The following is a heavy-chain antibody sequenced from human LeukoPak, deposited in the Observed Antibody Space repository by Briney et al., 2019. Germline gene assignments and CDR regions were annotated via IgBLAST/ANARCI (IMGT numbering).Heavy chain of an antibody. CDR1: GFTFSSYN. D-gene: IGHD1-26*01. CDR3: ARRPGYSGNYYSDY. V-gene: IGHV3-48*02. J-gene: IGHJ4*02. CDR2: ISHTSSTI. Sequence: PGGSLRLSCAASGFTFSSYNMYWVRQAPGKGLEWVSYISHTSSTIYYADSVKGRFTISRDNAKNSLYLQMNSLRDEDTAVYYCARRPGYSGNYYSDYWGQGTLVTVSS.